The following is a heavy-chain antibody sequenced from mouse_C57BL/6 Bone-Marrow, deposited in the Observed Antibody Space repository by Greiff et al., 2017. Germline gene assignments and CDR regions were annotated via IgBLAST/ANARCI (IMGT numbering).Heavy chain of an antibody. CDR1: GYTFTDYA. J-gene: IGHJ3*01. CDR2: ISTYYGAA. CDR3: ARSAYYRFAY. Sequence: QVQLQQSGPELVRPGVSVTISCKGSGYTFTDYAMHWVQQSHATSLEWIGVISTYYGAASYNQKFKDKATMPVDKSSSTAYMELARRTSKDSAVYYCARSAYYRFAYWGQGTLVTVSA. D-gene: IGHD2-12*01. V-gene: IGHV1-67*01.